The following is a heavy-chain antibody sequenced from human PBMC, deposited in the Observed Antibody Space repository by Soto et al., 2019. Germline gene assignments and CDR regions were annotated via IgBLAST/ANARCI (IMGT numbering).Heavy chain of an antibody. CDR2: INPSGGST. J-gene: IGHJ4*02. Sequence: QVQLVQSGAEVKKPGASVKVSCKASGYTFTSYYMHWVRQAPGQGLEWMGIINPSGGSTSYAQKFQGRVTMNRDTSTSTVYMELSSLRSEETAVYYCSRASMNTFDYWGQGTLVTVSS. D-gene: IGHD2-21*01. CDR3: SRASMNTFDY. V-gene: IGHV1-46*01. CDR1: GYTFTSYY.